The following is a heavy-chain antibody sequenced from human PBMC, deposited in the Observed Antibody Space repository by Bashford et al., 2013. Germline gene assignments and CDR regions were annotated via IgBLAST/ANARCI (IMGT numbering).Heavy chain of an antibody. CDR3: ARRDTAMVRGPLHYYYYGMDV. CDR2: STLTLTSGAX. J-gene: IGHJ6*02. CDR1: GYTFSDYY. Sequence: ASVKVSCKASGYTFSDYYYTGCDRXLDKALSGWDGSTLTLTSGAXKYAEMFQGRVTMTRDTSTSTVYMELSSLRSEDTAVYYCARRDTAMVRGPLHYYYYGMDVWGQGTTVTVSS. D-gene: IGHD5-18*01. V-gene: IGHV1-2*02.